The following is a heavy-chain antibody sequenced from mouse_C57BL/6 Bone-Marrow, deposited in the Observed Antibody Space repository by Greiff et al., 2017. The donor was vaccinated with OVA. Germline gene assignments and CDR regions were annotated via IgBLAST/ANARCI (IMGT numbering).Heavy chain of an antibody. CDR1: GFNIKNTY. V-gene: IGHV14-3*01. J-gene: IGHJ4*01. CDR3: ARGYYGSSYDYYAMDY. Sequence: VQLQQSVAELVRPGASVKLSCTASGFNIKNTYMHWVKQRPEQGLEWIGRIDPANGNTKYARKFQGKATRTADTSSNTAYLQLSSLSSEDTAIYYCARGYYGSSYDYYAMDYWGQGTSVTVSS. D-gene: IGHD1-1*01. CDR2: IDPANGNT.